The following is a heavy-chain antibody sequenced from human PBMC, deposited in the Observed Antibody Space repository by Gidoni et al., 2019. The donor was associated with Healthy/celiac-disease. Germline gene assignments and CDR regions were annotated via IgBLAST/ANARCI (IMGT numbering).Heavy chain of an antibody. V-gene: IGHV3-30-3*01. CDR1: GFTFSSYA. J-gene: IGHJ2*01. Sequence: QVQLVESGGGVVQPGRSLRLSCAASGFTFSSYAMHWVRQAPGKGLEWVAVISYDGSNKYYADSVKGRFTISRDNSKNTLYLQMNSLRAEDTAVYYCARDRGRDGYNSWAWYFDLWGRGTLVTVSS. CDR3: ARDRGRDGYNSWAWYFDL. D-gene: IGHD5-12*01. CDR2: ISYDGSNK.